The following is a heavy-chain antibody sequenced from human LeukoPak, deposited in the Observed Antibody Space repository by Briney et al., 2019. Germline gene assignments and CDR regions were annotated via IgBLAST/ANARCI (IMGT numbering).Heavy chain of an antibody. Sequence: GGSLRLSCAASGFTVSRNYMSWVRPAPGKGLEWVSVIYSGGSTYFADSVKGRFTISRHNSKNTLYLQMNSLRAEDTAVYYCARTGGYGDYGFDYWGQGTLVTVSS. CDR2: IYSGGST. D-gene: IGHD4-17*01. CDR1: GFTVSRNY. V-gene: IGHV3-53*04. CDR3: ARTGGYGDYGFDY. J-gene: IGHJ4*02.